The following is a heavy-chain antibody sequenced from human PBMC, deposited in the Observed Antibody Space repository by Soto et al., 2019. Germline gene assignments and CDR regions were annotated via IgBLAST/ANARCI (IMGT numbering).Heavy chain of an antibody. D-gene: IGHD2-2*01. V-gene: IGHV1-69*13. Sequence: SVKVSCKASGGTFSSYAISWVRQAPGQGLEWMGGIIPIFGTANYAQKFQGRVTITADESTSTAYMELSSLRSEDTAVYYCARETDCSSTSCYDGKNWFDPWGQGTLVTAPQ. J-gene: IGHJ5*02. CDR1: GGTFSSYA. CDR3: ARETDCSSTSCYDGKNWFDP. CDR2: IIPIFGTA.